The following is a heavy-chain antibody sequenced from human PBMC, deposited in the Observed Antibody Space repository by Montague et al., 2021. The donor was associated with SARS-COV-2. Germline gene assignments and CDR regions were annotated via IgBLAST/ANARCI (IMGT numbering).Heavy chain of an antibody. Sequence: SETLSLTCAVHGTSFSGYSWNWIRQPPGKGLEWIGEINHGGSTKYSPPLKSRLTISADTSKNQFSLKLTSVAAADTAVYYCARLRDGVVPSPILGVGPYYSYYYMDVWGRGTTVTVSS. CDR3: ARLRDGVVPSPILGVGPYYSYYYMDV. CDR1: GTSFSGYS. CDR2: INHGGST. J-gene: IGHJ6*03. D-gene: IGHD3-10*01. V-gene: IGHV4-34*01.